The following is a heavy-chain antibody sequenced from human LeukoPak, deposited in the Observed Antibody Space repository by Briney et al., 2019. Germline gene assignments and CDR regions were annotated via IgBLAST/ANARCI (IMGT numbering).Heavy chain of an antibody. D-gene: IGHD5-18*01. V-gene: IGHV3-48*03. J-gene: IGHJ4*02. Sequence: GGSLRLSCAASGFTFSSYEMNWVRQAPGKGREGVLYISSSGSTIYYADSVKGRFTISRDNAKNSLYLQMNSLRAEDTAVYYCAKDLRIQLWGGYWGQGTLVTVSS. CDR1: GFTFSSYE. CDR3: AKDLRIQLWGGY. CDR2: ISSSGSTI.